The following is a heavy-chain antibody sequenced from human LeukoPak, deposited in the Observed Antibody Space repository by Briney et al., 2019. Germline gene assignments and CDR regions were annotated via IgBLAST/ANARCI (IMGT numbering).Heavy chain of an antibody. D-gene: IGHD3-9*01. Sequence: SETLSLTCTVSGGSISSNYYWGWIPRPPGKGLERIVSFFYIGSTYYDPSLKSQVTISVDTSKNQFSLRLSSVTAADTAVYYCARARGRYIDFLDYWGQGTLITVSS. CDR1: GGSISSNYY. CDR2: FFYIGST. V-gene: IGHV4-39*02. J-gene: IGHJ4*02. CDR3: ARARGRYIDFLDY.